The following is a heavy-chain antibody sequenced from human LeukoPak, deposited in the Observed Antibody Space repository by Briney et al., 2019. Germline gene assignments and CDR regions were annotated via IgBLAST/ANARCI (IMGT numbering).Heavy chain of an antibody. CDR1: GGSFSGYY. CDR3: ARHGGDPTFDY. Sequence: PSETLSLTCAVYGGSFSGYYWSWIRQPPGKGLEWIGEINHSGSTNYNPSLKSRVTISVDTSKDQFSLKLSSVTAADTAVYYCARHGGDPTFDYWGQGTLVTVSS. CDR2: INHSGST. D-gene: IGHD3-16*01. J-gene: IGHJ4*02. V-gene: IGHV4-34*01.